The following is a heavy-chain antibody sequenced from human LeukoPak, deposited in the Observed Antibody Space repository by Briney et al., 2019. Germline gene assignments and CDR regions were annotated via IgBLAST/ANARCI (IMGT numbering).Heavy chain of an antibody. CDR2: IIPIFGTA. J-gene: IGHJ6*04. CDR3: GRGVKMFTLGGVIFSDMSAYYYGMDV. V-gene: IGHV1-69*13. D-gene: IGHD3-16*02. Sequence: ASVKVSCKASGGTFSSYAISWVRQAPGQGLEWMGGIIPIFGTANYAQKFQGRVTITADESTSTAYMELSSLRSEDTAVYSCGRGVKMFTLGGVIFSDMSAYYYGMDVGGKGPTVTV. CDR1: GGTFSSYA.